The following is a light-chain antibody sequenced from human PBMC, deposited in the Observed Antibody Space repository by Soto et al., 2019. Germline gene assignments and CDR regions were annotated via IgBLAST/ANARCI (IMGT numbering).Light chain of an antibody. J-gene: IGKJ5*01. Sequence: DIQLTQSPSFLSASVGDRVTITCRASQSITNYLAWYQQEPGKAPKLLIYLASTLQSGVPSRFSGSGSGTEFTLTISSLQPEDFATYYCQQVDSFPVTFGQGTRLEIK. CDR2: LAS. CDR3: QQVDSFPVT. V-gene: IGKV1-9*01. CDR1: QSITNY.